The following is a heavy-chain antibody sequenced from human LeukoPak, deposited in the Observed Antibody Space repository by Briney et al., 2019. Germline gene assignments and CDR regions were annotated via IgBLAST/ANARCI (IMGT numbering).Heavy chain of an antibody. V-gene: IGHV3-20*04. CDR3: AREYYYDSSGYSRGTFDI. CDR2: INWNGGST. J-gene: IGHJ3*02. CDR1: GFTFDDYG. D-gene: IGHD3-22*01. Sequence: GGSLRLSCAASGFTFDDYGMSRVRQAPGKGLEWVSGINWNGGSTGYADSVKGRFTIPRDNAKNSLYLQMNSLRAEDTALYYCAREYYYDSSGYSRGTFDIWGQGTMVTVSS.